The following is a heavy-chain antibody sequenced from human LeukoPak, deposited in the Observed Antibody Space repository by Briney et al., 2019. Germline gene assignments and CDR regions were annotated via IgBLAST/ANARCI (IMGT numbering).Heavy chain of an antibody. CDR2: VTSRGGT. CDR1: GFILSGHG. CDR3: ATTRPYGTTWAGAFED. V-gene: IGHV3-23*01. Sequence: GGSLRLSCAASGFILSGHGMSWVRQAPGKRLEWVSTVTSRGGTDYTDSVKGRFIISRDNSKNTLLLQMNSLRAEDTAVYYCATTRPYGTTWAGAFEDWGQGTPVTVSS. D-gene: IGHD6-19*01. J-gene: IGHJ4*01.